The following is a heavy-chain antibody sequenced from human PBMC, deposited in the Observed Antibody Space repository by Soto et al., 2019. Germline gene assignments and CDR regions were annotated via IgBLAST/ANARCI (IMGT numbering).Heavy chain of an antibody. D-gene: IGHD1-1*01. CDR3: ARHKKISDRQNEFGD. CDR2: ISPGDSDT. V-gene: IGHV5-51*01. Sequence: PGQSLKLSCTASRYSSTTYWNGGVRQPARKGLEWRGIISPGDSDTRYSPSLQGQVTLSADQSISTADLQGSSLKASDTARYYCARHKKISDRQNEFGDWGRG. CDR1: RYSSTTYW. J-gene: IGHJ4*02.